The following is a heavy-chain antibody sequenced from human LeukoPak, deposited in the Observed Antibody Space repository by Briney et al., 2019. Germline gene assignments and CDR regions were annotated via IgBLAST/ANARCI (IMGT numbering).Heavy chain of an antibody. D-gene: IGHD6-13*01. CDR3: ARGQTIAAAGRWFDP. CDR2: INHSGST. CDR1: GGSFSGYY. V-gene: IGHV4-34*01. Sequence: PSETLSLTCAVYGGSFSGYYWSGIRQPPGKGLEWIGEINHSGSTNYNPSLKSRVTISVDTSKNQFSLKLSSVTAADTAVYYCARGQTIAAAGRWFDPWGQGTLVTVSS. J-gene: IGHJ5*02.